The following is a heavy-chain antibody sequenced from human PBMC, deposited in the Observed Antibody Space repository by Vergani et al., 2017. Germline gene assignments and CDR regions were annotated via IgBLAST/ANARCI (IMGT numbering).Heavy chain of an antibody. J-gene: IGHJ6*03. CDR1: GYTFTSFA. CDR2: INAGKGNT. Sequence: QVQLVQSGAEVKKPGTSVKVSCKASGYTFTSFAIYWVRQAPGQSLEWLGWINAGKGNTEYSQNFQGRVTIIADTSASTAYMELSSLRSEDTAIYYCARGIIPPRNYMDVWGMGTTVTVSS. V-gene: IGHV1-3*01. CDR3: ARGIIPPRNYMDV. D-gene: IGHD2-15*01.